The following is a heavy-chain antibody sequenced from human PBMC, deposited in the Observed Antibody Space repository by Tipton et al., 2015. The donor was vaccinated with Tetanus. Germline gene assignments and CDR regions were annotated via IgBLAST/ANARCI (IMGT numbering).Heavy chain of an antibody. J-gene: IGHJ4*02. Sequence: TLSLTCTVSGGSITNVVFYWGWIRQSPGKGLEWIGSIYYTGSTYYNPSLQSRVTISVDTSKNQFSLELRSVTAADTAVYYCARGSRFWFDNWGQGTLVTVSS. CDR1: GGSITNVVFY. CDR3: ARGSRFWFDN. V-gene: IGHV4-39*01. CDR2: IYYTGST.